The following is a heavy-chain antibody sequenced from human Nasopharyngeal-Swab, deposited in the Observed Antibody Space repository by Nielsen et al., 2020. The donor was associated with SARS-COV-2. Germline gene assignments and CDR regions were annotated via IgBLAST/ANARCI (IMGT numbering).Heavy chain of an antibody. D-gene: IGHD3-3*01. J-gene: IGHJ4*02. Sequence: ASVKVSCKASGYTFTSYGISWVRQAPGQGLEWMGWISAYNGNTNYAQKLQGRVTMTTDPSTSPASLALRSLRSADPAVYYCARDDSSNYDFWSGYYTSFDYWGQGTLVTVSS. CDR1: GYTFTSYG. CDR3: ARDDSSNYDFWSGYYTSFDY. V-gene: IGHV1-18*01. CDR2: ISAYNGNT.